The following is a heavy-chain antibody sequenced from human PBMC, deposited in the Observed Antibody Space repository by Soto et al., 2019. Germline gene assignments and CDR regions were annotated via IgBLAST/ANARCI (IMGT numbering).Heavy chain of an antibody. CDR1: GGSISSSTYY. D-gene: IGHD2-15*01. J-gene: IGHJ5*02. CDR2: IFYGRSS. V-gene: IGHV4-39*01. Sequence: SETLSLTCTVSGGSISSSTYYWGWIRQLPGKGLEWIGSIFYGRSSYYNPAPRSRVAIYIDPSKNQFSLKLSSVTATDTGVYYCARHLVVAGTTYNWFDLWGQGTLVTVSS. CDR3: ARHLVVAGTTYNWFDL.